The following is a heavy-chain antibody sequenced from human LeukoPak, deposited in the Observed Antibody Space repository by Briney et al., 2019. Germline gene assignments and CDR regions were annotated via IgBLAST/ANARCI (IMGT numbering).Heavy chain of an antibody. CDR1: GFTFSSYA. D-gene: IGHD3-10*02. CDR3: AKDLHGDYVRWGDY. CDR2: ISGSGGNT. J-gene: IGHJ4*02. V-gene: IGHV3-23*01. Sequence: GGSLRLSCAASGFTFSSYAMSWVRQAPGKGLEWVSVISGSGGNTHYTDPVKGRFTISRDNSKNTLYLQMNSLRAEDTAVYYCAKDLHGDYVRWGDYWGQGTLVTVSS.